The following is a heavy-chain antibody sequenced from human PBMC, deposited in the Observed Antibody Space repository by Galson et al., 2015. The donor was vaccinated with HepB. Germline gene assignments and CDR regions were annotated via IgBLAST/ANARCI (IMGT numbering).Heavy chain of an antibody. CDR3: TKGDGGYDEIDY. D-gene: IGHD5-12*01. V-gene: IGHV3-23*01. Sequence: SLRLSCAASGFMFSRYGMHWVRQAPGKGLEWVSTINDDGRDTHYADNVRGRFTISKDTSENTLYLHMNSLRADDTAVYYCTKGDGGYDEIDYWGQGALVSVSS. CDR1: GFMFSRYG. CDR2: INDDGRDT. J-gene: IGHJ4*02.